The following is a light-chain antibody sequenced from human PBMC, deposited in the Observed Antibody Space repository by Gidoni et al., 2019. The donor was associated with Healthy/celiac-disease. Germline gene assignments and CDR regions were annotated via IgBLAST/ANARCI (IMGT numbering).Light chain of an antibody. Sequence: IVLPQSPGTLSLSPGEIATLSCRASQSVSSSYLAWYQQKPGQAPRLLIYGASSRATGIPDRCSGSGSGTDFTLTISRREPEEFEVYYCQQYGSSTLFTLGPGTKVDIK. V-gene: IGKV3-20*01. CDR3: QQYGSSTLFT. J-gene: IGKJ3*01. CDR1: QSVSSSY. CDR2: GAS.